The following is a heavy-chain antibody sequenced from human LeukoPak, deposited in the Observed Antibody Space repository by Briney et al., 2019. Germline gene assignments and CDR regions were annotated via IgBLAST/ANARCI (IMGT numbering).Heavy chain of an antibody. CDR3: ARGPRYCTNGVCSNWFDP. CDR2: IYYSGST. CDR1: GGSISSGGYY. V-gene: IGHV4-31*03. Sequence: SETLFLTCTVSGGSISSGGYYWSWIRQHPGKGLEWIGYIYYSGSTYYNPSLKSRVTISVDTSKNQFSLKLSSVTAADTAVYYCARGPRYCTNGVCSNWFDPWGQGTLVTVSS. D-gene: IGHD2-8*01. J-gene: IGHJ5*02.